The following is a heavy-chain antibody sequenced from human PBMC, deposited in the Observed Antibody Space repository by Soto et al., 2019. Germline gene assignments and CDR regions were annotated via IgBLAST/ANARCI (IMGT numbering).Heavy chain of an antibody. CDR3: ATDMANVDTAMVYYYYYDMDV. Sequence: EVQLVESGGGLVQPGRSLILSCAASGFTFDDYAMHWVRQAPVKVLEWVSGISWKSGSIGYADSVKGRFTISSDNATYSLYLLMNSLRGEDTALYYCATDMANVDTAMVYYYYYDMDVWGQGNTVTVSS. J-gene: IGHJ6*02. CDR1: GFTFDDYA. V-gene: IGHV3-9*01. D-gene: IGHD5-18*01. CDR2: ISWKSGSI.